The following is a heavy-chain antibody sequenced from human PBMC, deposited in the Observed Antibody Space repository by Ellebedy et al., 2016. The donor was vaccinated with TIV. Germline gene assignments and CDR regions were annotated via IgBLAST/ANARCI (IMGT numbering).Heavy chain of an antibody. CDR3: ARDREGFSSFDP. Sequence: ASLKVSCXASGYTFTSYAMHWVRQAPGQRLEWMGWINAGNGNTKYSQKFQGRVTITRDTSASTAYMELSSLRSEDTAVYYCARDREGFSSFDPWGQGTLVTVSS. D-gene: IGHD3-3*01. J-gene: IGHJ5*02. CDR1: GYTFTSYA. CDR2: INAGNGNT. V-gene: IGHV1-3*01.